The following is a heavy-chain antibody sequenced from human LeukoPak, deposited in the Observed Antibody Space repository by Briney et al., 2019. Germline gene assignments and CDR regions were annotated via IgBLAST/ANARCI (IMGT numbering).Heavy chain of an antibody. J-gene: IGHJ5*02. Sequence: GGSLRLSCAASGFTFSSYWMHWVRQAPGKGLVWVSRINSDGSSTSYADSVKGRFTISRDNAKNSLYLQMNSLRAEDTAVYYCARDRPDYDFWSGYTYNWFDPWGQGTLVTVSS. V-gene: IGHV3-74*01. D-gene: IGHD3-3*01. CDR1: GFTFSSYW. CDR2: INSDGSST. CDR3: ARDRPDYDFWSGYTYNWFDP.